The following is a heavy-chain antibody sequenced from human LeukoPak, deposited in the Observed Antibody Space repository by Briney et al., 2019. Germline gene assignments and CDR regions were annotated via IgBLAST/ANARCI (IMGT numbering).Heavy chain of an antibody. J-gene: IGHJ4*02. CDR1: GFTFSSYP. CDR3: AKERVVAVVGTVAFDY. V-gene: IGHV3-23*01. Sequence: PGGPLRLSCAASGFTFSSYPMSWVRQAPGKGLDGVSAISGSGGNTYYADSAKGRFTISRDNSKNTLYLQMNSLRAEDTAVYYCAKERVVAVVGTVAFDYCGQGTLVTVSP. D-gene: IGHD6-19*01. CDR2: ISGSGGNT.